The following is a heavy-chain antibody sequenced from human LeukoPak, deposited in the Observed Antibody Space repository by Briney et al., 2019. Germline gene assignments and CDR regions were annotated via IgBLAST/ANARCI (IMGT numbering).Heavy chain of an antibody. J-gene: IGHJ4*02. V-gene: IGHV4-31*03. D-gene: IGHD3-10*01. CDR1: GGSISDAAYY. CDR2: IYYSGST. CDR3: ALLGSYGSGSYYQYYFDC. Sequence: SETLSLTCTVSGGSISDAAYYWSWIRQHPGEGLKWIGYIYYSGSTSYNSSLKSRVTISVDTSKNQFSLKLTSVTAADTAVYYCALLGSYGSGSYYQYYFDCWGQGTLVTVSS.